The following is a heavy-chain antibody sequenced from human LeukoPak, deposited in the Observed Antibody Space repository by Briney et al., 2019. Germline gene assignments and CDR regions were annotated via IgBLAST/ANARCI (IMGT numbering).Heavy chain of an antibody. D-gene: IGHD4-23*01. CDR2: ISSSSSYI. Sequence: PGGSLRLSCAASGFTFSSYSMNWVRQAPGKGLEWVSSISSSSSYIYYADSVKGRFTISRDNAKNSLYLQMNSLRAEDTAVYYCARLGLPPGNSYNWFDPWGQGTLVTVSS. V-gene: IGHV3-21*01. CDR1: GFTFSSYS. CDR3: ARLGLPPGNSYNWFDP. J-gene: IGHJ5*02.